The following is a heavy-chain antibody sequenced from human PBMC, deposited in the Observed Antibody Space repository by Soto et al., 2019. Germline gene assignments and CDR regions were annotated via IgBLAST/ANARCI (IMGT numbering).Heavy chain of an antibody. CDR1: GGSFSGYY. Sequence: QVQLQQWGAGPLRPLETLSLTCGVSGGSFSGYYWAWIRQSPGKGLEWIGEINDRGSINYNPSLKSRVSISVDTSKNHYSLNLRYVTAADTAVYYCARESHDILTGTPWVWYFDLWGRGTLVTVSS. V-gene: IGHV4-34*01. D-gene: IGHD3-9*01. J-gene: IGHJ2*01. CDR2: INDRGSI. CDR3: ARESHDILTGTPWVWYFDL.